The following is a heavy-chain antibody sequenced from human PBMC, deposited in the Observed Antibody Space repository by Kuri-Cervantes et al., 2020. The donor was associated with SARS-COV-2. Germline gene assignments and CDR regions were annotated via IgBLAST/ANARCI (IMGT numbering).Heavy chain of an antibody. Sequence: GGSLRLSCAASGFTVSSNYMSWVRQAPGKGLEWVSVIYSGGSTYYADSVKGRFTISGDNSKNTLYLQMNSLRAEDTAVYYCARVVGYSSSWYYFDYWGQGTLVTVSS. CDR1: GFTVSSNY. J-gene: IGHJ4*02. CDR3: ARVVGYSSSWYYFDY. CDR2: IYSGGST. D-gene: IGHD6-13*01. V-gene: IGHV3-53*01.